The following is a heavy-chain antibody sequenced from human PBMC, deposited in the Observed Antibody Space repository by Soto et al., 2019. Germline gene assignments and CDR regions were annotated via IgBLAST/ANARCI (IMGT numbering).Heavy chain of an antibody. CDR2: IYSRVST. CDR3: AIDRGYCSGGSCNDAFDI. V-gene: IGHV3-53*04. D-gene: IGHD2-15*01. Sequence: GGSLRLSCAASGFTVSSNYMSWVRQAPGKGLEWVSVIYSRVSTYYADSLKGRFTISRQNSKNTLYLQMNSLRAEDTAVYYCAIDRGYCSGGSCNDAFDIWGQGTMVTVSS. CDR1: GFTVSSNY. J-gene: IGHJ3*02.